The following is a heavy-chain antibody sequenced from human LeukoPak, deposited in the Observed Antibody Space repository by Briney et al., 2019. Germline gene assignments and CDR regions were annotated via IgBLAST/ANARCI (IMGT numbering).Heavy chain of an antibody. CDR3: AKDDNWNDVLYFQH. J-gene: IGHJ1*01. Sequence: GGSLRLSCAASGFTFSSYWMSWVRQAPGKGLEWVANIKQDGSEKYYVDSVKGRFTISRDNAKNSLYLQMNSLRAEDTAVYYCAKDDNWNDVLYFQHWGQGTLVTVSS. CDR1: GFTFSSYW. V-gene: IGHV3-7*01. CDR2: IKQDGSEK. D-gene: IGHD1-1*01.